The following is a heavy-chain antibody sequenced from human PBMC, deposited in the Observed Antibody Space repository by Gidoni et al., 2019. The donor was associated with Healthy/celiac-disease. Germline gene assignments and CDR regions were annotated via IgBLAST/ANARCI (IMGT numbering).Heavy chain of an antibody. V-gene: IGHV3-48*01. CDR2: ISSSSSTI. D-gene: IGHD2-2*01. Sequence: VQLVEPGGGLVQPGGSLRLSCAASGFTFSSYSMNWVRQAPGKGLEWVSYISSSSSTIYYADSVKGRFTISRDNAKNSLYLQMNSLRAEDTAVYYCASEYCSSTSCTLMDVWGKGTTVTVSS. CDR3: ASEYCSSTSCTLMDV. J-gene: IGHJ6*03. CDR1: GFTFSSYS.